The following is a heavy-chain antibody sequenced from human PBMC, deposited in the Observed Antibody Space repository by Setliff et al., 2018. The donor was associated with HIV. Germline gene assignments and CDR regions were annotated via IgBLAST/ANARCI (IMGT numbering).Heavy chain of an antibody. CDR3: ARMVIQFGDYHFDD. V-gene: IGHV4-59*01. J-gene: IGHJ4*02. Sequence: PSETLSLTCSVSGVSITNNYWTWIRQPPGEGLEWIGFIYYSGTTNYNPSLKSRVTMSLDTSKNQFSLEVNSLSSADTAVYYCARMVIQFGDYHFDDWGQGALVTVSS. CDR2: IYYSGTT. D-gene: IGHD3-10*01. CDR1: GVSITNNY.